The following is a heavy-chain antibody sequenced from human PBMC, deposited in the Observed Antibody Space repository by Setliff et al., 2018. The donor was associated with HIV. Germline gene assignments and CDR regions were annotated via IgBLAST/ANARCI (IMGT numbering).Heavy chain of an antibody. Sequence: PGESLKISCKGSGYSFTSYWIGWVRQMPGKGLEWVGVIYPGDSYSTYSPSFQGQVTISADKSINTAYLQWSSLQASDTAIYYCARLAYGGSYFDHWGHGTLVTVSS. CDR3: ARLAYGGSYFDH. D-gene: IGHD4-17*01. V-gene: IGHV5-51*01. J-gene: IGHJ4*01. CDR2: IYPGDSYS. CDR1: GYSFTSYW.